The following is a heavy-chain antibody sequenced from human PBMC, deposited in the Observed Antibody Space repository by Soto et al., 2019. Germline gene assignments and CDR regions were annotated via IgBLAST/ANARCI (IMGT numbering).Heavy chain of an antibody. CDR3: ARDGVLRIFDI. D-gene: IGHD2-8*01. V-gene: IGHV4-31*02. CDR1: EGTSSSRGVY. CDR2: IYYSGST. J-gene: IGHJ3*02. Sequence: PSETIRLRWTVAEGTSSSRGVYRSRIQQHPEKGLEWIGYIYYSGSTYYNPSLKSRVTISVDTSKNQFSLKLSSATAADTAVYYCARDGVLRIFDIWGQGTMVTVS.